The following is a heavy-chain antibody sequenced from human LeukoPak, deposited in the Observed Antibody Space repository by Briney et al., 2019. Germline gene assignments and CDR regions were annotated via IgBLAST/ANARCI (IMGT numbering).Heavy chain of an antibody. V-gene: IGHV3-7*01. D-gene: IGHD5-12*01. CDR3: AREGNGYSGYDFGGPDY. J-gene: IGHJ4*02. Sequence: SGGSLRLSCAASGFTFSSYWMSWVRQAPGKGLEWVANIKQDGSEKYYVDSVKGRFTISRDNAENSLYLQMNSLRAEDTAVYYCAREGNGYSGYDFGGPDYWGQGTLVTVSS. CDR2: IKQDGSEK. CDR1: GFTFSSYW.